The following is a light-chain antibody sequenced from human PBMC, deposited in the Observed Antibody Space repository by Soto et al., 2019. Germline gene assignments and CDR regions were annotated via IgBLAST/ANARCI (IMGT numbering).Light chain of an antibody. J-gene: IGKJ1*01. V-gene: IGKV3D-15*01. CDR3: QQNNKWPLT. CDR1: QSVFSS. Sequence: EIVMTQSPAPLSVSPEERATLSFRARQSVFSSPAWHQQTPGQAPRLLIYGSTMRATGTPGSFSGSASGKESTLTISSLQADDFTVYCCQQNNKWPLTFGQGTKVDIK. CDR2: GST.